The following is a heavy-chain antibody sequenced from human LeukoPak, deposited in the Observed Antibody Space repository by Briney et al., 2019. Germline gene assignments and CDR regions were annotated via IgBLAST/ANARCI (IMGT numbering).Heavy chain of an antibody. CDR3: AKAVAAAGRFGFDP. CDR2: IYNSGST. CDR1: GGSISTYY. D-gene: IGHD6-13*01. J-gene: IGHJ5*02. Sequence: SETLSLTCTVSGGSISTYYWSWIRQPPGKGLEWIGYIYNSGSTNYNPSLQSRVTISVDTSKNQFSLKLTSVTAADTAVYYFAKAVAAAGRFGFDPWGQGTLVTVSS. V-gene: IGHV4-59*01.